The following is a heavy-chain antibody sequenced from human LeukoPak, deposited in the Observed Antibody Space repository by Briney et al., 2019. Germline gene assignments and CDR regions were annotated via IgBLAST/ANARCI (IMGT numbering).Heavy chain of an antibody. D-gene: IGHD3-22*01. CDR3: ATGGHYYDSSDYYYAFDY. Sequence: GGSLRLSCAASGFTVSSKYMSWVRQAPGKGLEWVSIIYSGGSTDYADSVKGRFTISRDNSKNTLYLQMNSLTAEDTAVYYCATGGHYYDSSDYYYAFDYWGQGTLVTVPS. V-gene: IGHV3-66*01. CDR1: GFTVSSKY. CDR2: IYSGGST. J-gene: IGHJ4*02.